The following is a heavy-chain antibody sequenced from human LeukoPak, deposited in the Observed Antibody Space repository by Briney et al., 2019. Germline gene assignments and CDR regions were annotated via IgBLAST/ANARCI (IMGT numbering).Heavy chain of an antibody. J-gene: IGHJ4*02. CDR1: GFTFSNYA. CDR2: LDGCGDSP. Sequence: AESLTLSCAASGFTFSNYAMSRIRQAPRKGLERVSSLDGCGDSPYYAGSVKGRFTISRDNSKNTLYLQMHSLRVEDTAVYYCAKGPHRDYWGQGTLLTVSS. V-gene: IGHV3-23*01. CDR3: AKGPHRDY.